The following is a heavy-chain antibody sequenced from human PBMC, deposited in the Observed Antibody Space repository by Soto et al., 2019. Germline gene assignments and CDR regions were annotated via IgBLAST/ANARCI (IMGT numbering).Heavy chain of an antibody. D-gene: IGHD3-3*01. CDR2: ISAYNIDT. V-gene: IGHV1-18*01. Sequence: QVQLVQSGAEVKKPRASVKVSCKSSGYRFETYAMSWVRQAPGQGLEWMGWISAYNIDTYYAQKFQDRVTMTTDTSTGTAYMELRSLTSDDTAVYYCARGHGEIIGAMDVWGQGTTVTVSS. J-gene: IGHJ6*02. CDR3: ARGHGEIIGAMDV. CDR1: GYRFETYA.